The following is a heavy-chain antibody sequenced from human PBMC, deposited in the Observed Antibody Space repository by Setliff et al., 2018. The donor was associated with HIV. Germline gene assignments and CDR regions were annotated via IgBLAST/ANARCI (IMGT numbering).Heavy chain of an antibody. D-gene: IGHD3-10*01. J-gene: IGHJ6*03. Sequence: GGSLRLSCAASGFTFSGYWMSWVRQAPGKGLEWVANINQDESERYYVDSVKGRFTIPRDNAKRSLFLEMHSLGADDTAVYYCARLGDIFAYYNYYYLDVWGKGTTVTVSS. CDR3: ARLGDIFAYYNYYYLDV. CDR1: GFTFSGYW. CDR2: INQDESER. V-gene: IGHV3-7*03.